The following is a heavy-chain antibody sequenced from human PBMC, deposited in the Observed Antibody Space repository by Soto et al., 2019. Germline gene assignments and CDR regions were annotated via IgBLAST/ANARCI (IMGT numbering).Heavy chain of an antibody. CDR1: GYSFTNYW. CDR3: ARPSDVGLATSFDY. Sequence: GESLKISCKGSGYSFTNYWIGWVRQMPGTGLEWMGIIYPGNSNTRYSPSFQGQVTMSADKSISTAYLQWSSLRASDTAIYYCARPSDVGLATSFDYWGQGSQVTVSS. V-gene: IGHV5-51*01. J-gene: IGHJ4*02. CDR2: IYPGNSNT.